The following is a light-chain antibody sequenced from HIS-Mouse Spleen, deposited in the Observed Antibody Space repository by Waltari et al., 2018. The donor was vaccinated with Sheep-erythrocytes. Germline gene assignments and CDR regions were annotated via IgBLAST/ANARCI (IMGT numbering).Light chain of an antibody. Sequence: QSALTQPRSVSGSPAQSCTISCTGTISDVGGYNYFSWYQQHPGKAPKLMIYDVSKRPSVVPDRFSGSKSGNTASLTISGLQAEDEADYYCCSYAGSYNHVFATGTKVTVL. CDR3: CSYAGSYNHV. CDR1: ISDVGGYNY. V-gene: IGLV2-11*01. CDR2: DVS. J-gene: IGLJ1*01.